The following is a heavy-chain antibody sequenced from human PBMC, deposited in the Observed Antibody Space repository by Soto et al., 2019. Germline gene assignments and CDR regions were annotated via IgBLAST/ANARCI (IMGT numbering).Heavy chain of an antibody. CDR2: ISWNSGSI. Sequence: EVQLVESGGGLVQPGRSLRLSCAASGFTFDDYAMHWVRQAPGKGLEWVSGISWNSGSIGYADSVKGRFTISRDNAKNSLYLQMNSLRAEDTALYYCAKDSSALLAYFDYWGQGTLVTVSS. CDR3: AKDSSALLAYFDY. V-gene: IGHV3-9*01. J-gene: IGHJ4*02. CDR1: GFTFDDYA. D-gene: IGHD1-26*01.